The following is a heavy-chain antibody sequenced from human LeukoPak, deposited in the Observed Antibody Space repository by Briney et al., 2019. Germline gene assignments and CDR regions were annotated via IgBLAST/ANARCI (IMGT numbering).Heavy chain of an antibody. CDR2: ISSSSSYI. CDR3: AKDPPLVVTLDAFDI. J-gene: IGHJ3*02. Sequence: GGSLRLSCAASGFTFGSYSMNWVRQAPGKGLEWVSSISSSSSYIYYADSVKGRFTISRDNSKNTLYLQMNSLRAEDTAVYYCAKDPPLVVTLDAFDIWGQGTMVTVSS. CDR1: GFTFGSYS. D-gene: IGHD2-21*01. V-gene: IGHV3-21*04.